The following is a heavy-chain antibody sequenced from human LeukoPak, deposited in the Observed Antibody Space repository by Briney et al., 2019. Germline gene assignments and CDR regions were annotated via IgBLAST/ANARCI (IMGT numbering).Heavy chain of an antibody. CDR1: GFTFRSYA. Sequence: GGSLRLSCAASGFTFRSYAMQRVRQAPGKGLEWVSYITYNSGTIFYADSVKGRFTISRDNAKDSLYLQMSSLRDEDTAVYYCARDSGYSYADDYWGQGTLVTVSS. CDR2: ITYNSGTI. V-gene: IGHV3-48*02. CDR3: ARDSGYSYADDY. J-gene: IGHJ4*02. D-gene: IGHD5-18*01.